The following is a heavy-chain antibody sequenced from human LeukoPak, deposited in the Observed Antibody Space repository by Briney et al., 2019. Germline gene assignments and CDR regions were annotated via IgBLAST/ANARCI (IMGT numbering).Heavy chain of an antibody. V-gene: IGHV5-51*01. CDR3: ARINGANYYDSSGYYSIDY. J-gene: IGHJ4*02. CDR1: GYSFTSYW. Sequence: GESLKISCKGSGYSFTSYWIGWVRQMPGKGLEWMGIIYPGDSDTRYSPSFQGQVTISADKSISTAYLQWSSLKASDTAMYYCARINGANYYDSSGYYSIDYWGQGTLVTVSS. CDR2: IYPGDSDT. D-gene: IGHD3-22*01.